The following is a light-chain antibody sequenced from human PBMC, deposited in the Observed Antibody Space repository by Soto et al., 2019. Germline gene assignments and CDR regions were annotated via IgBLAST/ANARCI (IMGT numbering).Light chain of an antibody. CDR3: SSFSSTSTIYV. V-gene: IGLV2-14*01. J-gene: IGLJ1*01. CDR2: EVS. Sequence: QSALTQPASVSGSPGQSITISCTGTNSDVGGHNYVSWYQHHPGKAPKLMIYEVSNRPSGVSNRFSGSKSGNTASLTISGLQAEEEADYQCSSFSSTSTIYVFGTGTKVIV. CDR1: NSDVGGHNY.